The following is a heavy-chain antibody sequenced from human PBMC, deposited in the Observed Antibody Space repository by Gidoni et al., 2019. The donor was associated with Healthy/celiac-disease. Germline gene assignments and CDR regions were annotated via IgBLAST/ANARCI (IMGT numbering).Heavy chain of an antibody. Sequence: QVQLVQSGPDLRKPGASVMVSCKASGYPFGAYGLSWVSQAPGQGLEWMGWISAYNGDTKYAQKFQGRVTMTTDTSTSTAYMELRSLRSDDTAVYYCARDAPDPTESYYFYYYLDVWGEGTAVTVSS. CDR1: GYPFGAYG. CDR3: ARDAPDPTESYYFYYYLDV. J-gene: IGHJ6*03. D-gene: IGHD3-10*01. CDR2: ISAYNGDT. V-gene: IGHV1-18*01.